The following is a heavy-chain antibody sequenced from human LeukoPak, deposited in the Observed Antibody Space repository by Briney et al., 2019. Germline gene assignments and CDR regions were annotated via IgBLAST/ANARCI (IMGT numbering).Heavy chain of an antibody. CDR2: ISYSGST. CDR1: GGSINNYF. CDR3: ARDNCGGVTKFDP. D-gene: IGHD3-16*01. V-gene: IGHV4-59*01. Sequence: SETLSLTCAVSGGSINNYFWSWIRQPPGKGLEWIGYISYSGSTNYNPSLKSRVTISVDTSKNQFSLKLNSVTTADTAVYYCARDNCGGVTKFDPWGQGALVTVSS. J-gene: IGHJ5*02.